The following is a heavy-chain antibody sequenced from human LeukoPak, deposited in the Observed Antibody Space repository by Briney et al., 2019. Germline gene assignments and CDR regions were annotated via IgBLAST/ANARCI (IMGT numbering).Heavy chain of an antibody. V-gene: IGHV3-7*03. J-gene: IGHJ6*02. CDR2: INHNGNVN. D-gene: IGHD3-16*01. Sequence: GGCLRLSCSAAGFTFSNYGMNWARQAPWKGLEWVASINHNGNVNYYVDSVKGRFTISRDNAKNSLYLQMSNLRAEDTAVYFCARGGGLDVWGQGATVAVSS. CDR1: GFTFSNYG. CDR3: ARGGGLDV.